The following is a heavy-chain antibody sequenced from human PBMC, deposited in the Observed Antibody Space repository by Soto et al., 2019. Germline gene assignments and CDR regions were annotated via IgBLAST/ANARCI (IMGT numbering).Heavy chain of an antibody. Sequence: GGSLRLSCVASAFTVSSNFMTWVRQAPGKGLEWVSIIYAGSSTYYADSVKGRFTISRDNSKNTLSLQMNSLRAEDTAVYYCAGGGRLGYWGQGTLVTVSS. J-gene: IGHJ4*02. V-gene: IGHV3-66*01. CDR1: AFTVSSNF. D-gene: IGHD6-19*01. CDR3: AGGGRLGY. CDR2: IYAGSST.